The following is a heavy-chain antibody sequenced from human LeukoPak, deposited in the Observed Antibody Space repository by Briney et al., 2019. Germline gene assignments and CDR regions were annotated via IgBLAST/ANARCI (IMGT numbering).Heavy chain of an antibody. CDR2: ISAYNGNT. J-gene: IGHJ4*02. CDR1: GYTFTSYG. D-gene: IGHD3-10*01. V-gene: IGHV1-18*01. Sequence: ASVKVSCKASGYTFTSYGISWVRQAPGQGLEWMGWISAYNGNTNYAQKLQGRVTMTTDTSTSTAYMELRSLRSDDTAVYYCARDHHGSGSYYKPHFDYWGQGTLVTVSS. CDR3: ARDHHGSGSYYKPHFDY.